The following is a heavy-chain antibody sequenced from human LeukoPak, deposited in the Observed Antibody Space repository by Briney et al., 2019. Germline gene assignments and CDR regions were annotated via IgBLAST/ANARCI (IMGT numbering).Heavy chain of an antibody. CDR2: ISYDGSNK. D-gene: IGHD2-2*01. V-gene: IGHV3-30-3*01. CDR1: VFTFSSYA. Sequence: GGSLRLSCAASVFTFSSYAMHWVRQAPGKGLEWVAVISYDGSNKYYADSVKGRFTISRDNSKNTLYLQMNSLRAEDTAVYYCARGVVVPAATKPDYWGQGTLVTVSS. CDR3: ARGVVVPAATKPDY. J-gene: IGHJ4*02.